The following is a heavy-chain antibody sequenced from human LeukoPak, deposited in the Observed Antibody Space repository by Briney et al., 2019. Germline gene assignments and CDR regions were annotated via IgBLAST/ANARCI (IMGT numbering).Heavy chain of an antibody. Sequence: ASVNVSCKVSVYTLTELSMHWVRQAPGKGLEWMGGFDPEDGETIYTQKFERRVTITEDTSKDKAYMELSSLRSEDTAVYYCATARAWLLGYWGQGTLVTVSS. CDR3: ATARAWLLGY. D-gene: IGHD3-9*01. V-gene: IGHV1-24*01. J-gene: IGHJ4*02. CDR2: FDPEDGET. CDR1: VYTLTELS.